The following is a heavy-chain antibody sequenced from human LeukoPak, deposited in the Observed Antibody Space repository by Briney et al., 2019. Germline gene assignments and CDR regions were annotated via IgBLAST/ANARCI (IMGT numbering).Heavy chain of an antibody. CDR2: IYYSGST. V-gene: IGHV4-30-4*01. CDR1: GGSISSGDYY. J-gene: IGHJ5*02. CDR3: ARGGGDFWSGYYNWFDP. D-gene: IGHD3-3*01. Sequence: SETLSLTCTVSGGSISSGDYYWSWIRQPPGKGLEWIGYIYYSGSTYYNPSLKSRVTISVDTSKNQFSLKLSSVTAADTAVYYCARGGGDFWSGYYNWFDPWGQGTLVTVSS.